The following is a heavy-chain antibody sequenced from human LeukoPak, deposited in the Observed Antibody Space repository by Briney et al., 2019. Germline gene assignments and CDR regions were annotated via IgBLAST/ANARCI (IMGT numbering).Heavy chain of an antibody. J-gene: IGHJ4*02. D-gene: IGHD3-22*01. CDR1: GFTFSDYY. CDR2: ISSSGSTI. CDR3: ARVLRDASGYYDY. Sequence: GGSLRLSCAASGFTFSDYYMSWIRQAPGKGLEWVSYISSSGSTIYYADSVKGRFTISRDNAKNSLYLQMGSLRAEDMAVYYCARVLRDASGYYDYWGQGTLVTVSS. V-gene: IGHV3-11*04.